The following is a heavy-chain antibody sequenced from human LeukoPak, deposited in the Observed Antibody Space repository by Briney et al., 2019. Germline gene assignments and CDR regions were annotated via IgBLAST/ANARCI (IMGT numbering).Heavy chain of an antibody. Sequence: GGSPRLSCAASGFSFSIYGIHWVRQAPGKGLEWVAVMWYDGSKDYYADSVKGRFTISRDTSKNTLYLQMNNLRAEDTAVYYCAKDRETYEYTFDYWGQGTLVTVSS. J-gene: IGHJ4*02. V-gene: IGHV3-33*06. CDR3: AKDRETYEYTFDY. CDR2: MWYDGSKD. CDR1: GFSFSIYG. D-gene: IGHD6-6*01.